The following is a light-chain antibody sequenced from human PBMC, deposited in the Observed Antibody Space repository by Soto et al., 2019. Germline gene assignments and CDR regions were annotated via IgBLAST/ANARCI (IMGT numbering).Light chain of an antibody. CDR1: SSDVGGYDY. V-gene: IGLV2-14*01. J-gene: IGLJ2*01. CDR3: SSFTSSSTLV. CDR2: EVS. Sequence: QSVLTQPASVSGSPGQSITISCTGTSSDVGGYDYVSWYQQHAGKAPKLMIYEVSNRPSGVSNRFSGSKSGNTASLTISGLQAEDESHYYCSSFTSSSTLVFGGGTKVTVL.